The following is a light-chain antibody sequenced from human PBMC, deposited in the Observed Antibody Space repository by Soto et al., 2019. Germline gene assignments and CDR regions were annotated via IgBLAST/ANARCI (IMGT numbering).Light chain of an antibody. V-gene: IGKV3-11*01. CDR1: QSVNGF. Sequence: EIVMTQSPGTLSVCPGESVTLSCRASQSVNGFLDWFQHKPGQAPRLLIYDAYNRATGIPARFSGSGSGTDFTLTISSLEPEDFAVYYCQQRSNWPPWTFGQGTKVDIK. CDR3: QQRSNWPPWT. CDR2: DAY. J-gene: IGKJ1*01.